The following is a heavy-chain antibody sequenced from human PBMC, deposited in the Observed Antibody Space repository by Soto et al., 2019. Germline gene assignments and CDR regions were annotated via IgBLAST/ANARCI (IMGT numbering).Heavy chain of an antibody. Sequence: QVQLQESGPGLVKPSQTLSITCTVSGGSISSNSYYWSWIRQHPGKGLEWIGYIHYSGTTSYNPSLKIRVSISVDTSKNQFSLKLKSVTAADASVYYCAREPKWNGKGRWFDPWGQGTLVTGSS. CDR2: IHYSGTT. V-gene: IGHV4-31*03. CDR1: GGSISSNSYY. D-gene: IGHD1-1*01. CDR3: AREPKWNGKGRWFDP. J-gene: IGHJ5*02.